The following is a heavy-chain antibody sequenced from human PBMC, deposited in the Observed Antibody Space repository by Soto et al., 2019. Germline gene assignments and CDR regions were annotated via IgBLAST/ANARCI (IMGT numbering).Heavy chain of an antibody. CDR1: GGTFSSYT. CDR3: ARLVPVVGADY. J-gene: IGHJ4*02. CDR2: IIPFNGIT. V-gene: IGHV1-18*01. D-gene: IGHD1-26*01. Sequence: GASVKVSCKASGGTFSSYTISWVRQAPGQGLEWMGWIIPFNGITNYAQKLQGRVTVTTDTSTSTAYMELRSLRSDDTAVYYCARLVPVVGADYWGQGTLVTVSS.